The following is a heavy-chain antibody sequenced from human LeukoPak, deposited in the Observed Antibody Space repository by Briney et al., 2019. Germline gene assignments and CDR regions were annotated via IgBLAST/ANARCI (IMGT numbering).Heavy chain of an antibody. J-gene: IGHJ4*02. Sequence: SETLSLTCAVYDGSFSGYYWSLIRQAPGKGLEWIGESIESGGTNYNPSLKSRVTISLDTSKNRFSLSLTSSTAADTAVYYCARNGWYSIDYWGQGTLVTVSS. V-gene: IGHV4-34*12. CDR3: ARNGWYSIDY. CDR2: SIESGGT. CDR1: DGSFSGYY. D-gene: IGHD6-19*01.